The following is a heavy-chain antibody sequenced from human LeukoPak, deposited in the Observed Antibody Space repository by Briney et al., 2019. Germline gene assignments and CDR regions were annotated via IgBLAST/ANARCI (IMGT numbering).Heavy chain of an antibody. CDR2: IHYDGSNK. Sequence: PGGSLRLSCAASGFTFSSYGMHWVRQAPGKGLEWVSFIHYDGSNKYYADSVKGRFTISRDNAKNSLYLQMNSLRAEDTAVYYCASHVYPGNWGQGTLVTVSS. CDR1: GFTFSSYG. J-gene: IGHJ4*02. CDR3: ASHVYPGN. D-gene: IGHD1-14*01. V-gene: IGHV3-30*02.